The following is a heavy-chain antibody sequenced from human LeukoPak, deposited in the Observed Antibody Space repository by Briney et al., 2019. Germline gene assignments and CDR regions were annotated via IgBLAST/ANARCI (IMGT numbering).Heavy chain of an antibody. CDR3: ARDDLDDYGDYNPDY. D-gene: IGHD4-17*01. V-gene: IGHV3-30-3*01. CDR1: GFTFSSYA. Sequence: GGSLTVSCAASGFTFSSYALHWVRQALGKGLEWVAVISYDGSNKYYADSVKGRFTISRDNSKNTLYLQMNSLRAEDTAVYYCARDDLDDYGDYNPDYWGQETRLTVSS. CDR2: ISYDGSNK. J-gene: IGHJ4*02.